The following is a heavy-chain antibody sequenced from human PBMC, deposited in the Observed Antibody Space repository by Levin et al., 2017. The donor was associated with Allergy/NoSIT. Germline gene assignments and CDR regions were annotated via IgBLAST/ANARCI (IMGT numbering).Heavy chain of an antibody. CDR2: IYYSGNT. CDR1: GGSISSGGYY. J-gene: IGHJ4*02. V-gene: IGHV4-31*03. CDR3: ARATGYDLDQ. Sequence: SETLSLTCTVSGGSISSGGYYWSWIRQHPGKGLEWIGYIYYSGNTYYNPSPKRRVTISVDKSKNHFSLKLSTVTAADTAVYYCARATGYDLDQWGQGTMVTVSS. D-gene: IGHD5-12*01.